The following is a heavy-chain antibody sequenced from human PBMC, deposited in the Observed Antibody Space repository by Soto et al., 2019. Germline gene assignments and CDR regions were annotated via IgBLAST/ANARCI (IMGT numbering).Heavy chain of an antibody. CDR2: IYWDDDQ. CDR3: AHMRAAKFDY. V-gene: IGHV2-5*02. J-gene: IGHJ4*02. D-gene: IGHD2-15*01. CDR1: GVSLSTGGVG. Sequence: QITLKESGPTLVKPTQTLTLTCNVSGVSLSTGGVGVGWIRQPPGKALEWLALIYWDDDQRSSPSLKSRLTIXXDTSKNPVVLPMTNMAPEDTATYYCAHMRAAKFDYWGQGTLVTVSS.